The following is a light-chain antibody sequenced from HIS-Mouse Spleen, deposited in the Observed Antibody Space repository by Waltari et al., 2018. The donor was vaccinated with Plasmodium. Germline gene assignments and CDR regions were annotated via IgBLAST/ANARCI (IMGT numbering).Light chain of an antibody. CDR3: QQNYNTWT. Sequence: DIQMTQSPSSLSASVGDRVTIPCRASQSISSYLNWYQQKPGKAPKLLIYAASSLQSGVPSRFSGSGSGTDFTLTISSLQPEDFATYYCQQNYNTWTFGQGTKVEIK. J-gene: IGKJ1*01. CDR1: QSISSY. V-gene: IGKV1-39*01. CDR2: AAS.